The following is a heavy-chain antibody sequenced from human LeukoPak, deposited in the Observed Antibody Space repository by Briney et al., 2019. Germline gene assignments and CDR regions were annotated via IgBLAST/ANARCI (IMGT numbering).Heavy chain of an antibody. CDR1: GYTFTGYY. CDR3: ARDEDIVVVPAAGDY. J-gene: IGHJ4*02. Sequence: ASVKVSCKASGYTFTGYYMHWVRQAPGQGLEWMGWINPNSGGTNYAQKFQGRVTMTRDTSIGTAYMELSRLRSDDTAVYYCARDEDIVVVPAAGDYWGQGTLVTVSS. D-gene: IGHD2-2*01. CDR2: INPNSGGT. V-gene: IGHV1-2*02.